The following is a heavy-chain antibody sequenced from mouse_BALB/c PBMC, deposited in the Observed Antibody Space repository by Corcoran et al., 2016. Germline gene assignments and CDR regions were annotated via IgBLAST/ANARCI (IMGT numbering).Heavy chain of an antibody. CDR1: GYTFTNYG. J-gene: IGHJ2*01. V-gene: IGHV9-3-1*01. D-gene: IGHD2-4*01. CDR3: ARFYYDYRDFDY. CDR2: INTYTGEP. Sequence: QIQLVQYGPELKKPGETVKISCKASGYTFTNYGMNWVKQAPGKGLKWMGWINTYTGEPTYADDFKGRFAFSLETSASTAYLQINNLKNEDTATYFCARFYYDYRDFDYWGQGTTLTVSS.